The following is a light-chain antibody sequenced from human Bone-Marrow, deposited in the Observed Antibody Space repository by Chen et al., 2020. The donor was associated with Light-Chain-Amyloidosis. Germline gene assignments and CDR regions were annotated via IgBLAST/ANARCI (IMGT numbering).Light chain of an antibody. CDR2: DVS. V-gene: IGLV2-14*03. Sequence: QSALTHPASVSGSPGPPTTISSPGTSRDVGRYNYVSWYQQHPGKVPKLIIHDVSDRPSGVSDRFSGSKSGNTASLTISGLQAEDEADYYCSSYTSTFPYVFGTGTRLTVL. J-gene: IGLJ1*01. CDR1: SRDVGRYNY. CDR3: SSYTSTFPYV.